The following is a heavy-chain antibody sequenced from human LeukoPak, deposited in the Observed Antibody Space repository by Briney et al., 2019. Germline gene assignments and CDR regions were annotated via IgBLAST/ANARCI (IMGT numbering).Heavy chain of an antibody. CDR1: GYTFTGDY. D-gene: IGHD3-22*01. Sequence: ASVKVSCKASGYTFTGDYMHWVRQAPGDGLEWMGWINPNSGGTNYEQKFQGRVTMTRDTSISTAYMELSRLRSDDTAVYYCARVLNDSSGYNYPYWGQGTLVTVSS. J-gene: IGHJ4*02. CDR3: ARVLNDSSGYNYPY. V-gene: IGHV1-2*02. CDR2: INPNSGGT.